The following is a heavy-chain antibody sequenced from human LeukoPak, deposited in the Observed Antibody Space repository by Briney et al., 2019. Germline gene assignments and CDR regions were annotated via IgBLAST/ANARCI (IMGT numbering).Heavy chain of an antibody. CDR2: IYYSGST. J-gene: IGHJ2*01. Sequence: SETLSLTCTVSGGSVSSGSYYWSWIRQPPGEGLEWIGYIYYSGSTNYNPSLKSRVTISVDTSKNQFSLKLSSVTAADTAVYYCARALMYHYGSGSMYFDLWGRGTLVTVSS. V-gene: IGHV4-61*01. CDR1: GGSVSSGSYY. CDR3: ARALMYHYGSGSMYFDL. D-gene: IGHD3-10*01.